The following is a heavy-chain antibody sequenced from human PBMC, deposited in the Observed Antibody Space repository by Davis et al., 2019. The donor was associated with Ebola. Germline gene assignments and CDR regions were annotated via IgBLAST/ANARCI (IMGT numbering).Heavy chain of an antibody. D-gene: IGHD6-13*01. CDR2: IGASGRTT. CDR1: GFTFSNYA. Sequence: GESLKISCAASGFTFSNYAMSWVRQAPGKGLEWVSVIGASGRTTYYADSVKGRFTISRDNSKNTLYLQMNSLRAEDTAVYYCAKVEAAAVPWGQGTLVTVSS. CDR3: AKVEAAAVP. J-gene: IGHJ5*02. V-gene: IGHV3-23*01.